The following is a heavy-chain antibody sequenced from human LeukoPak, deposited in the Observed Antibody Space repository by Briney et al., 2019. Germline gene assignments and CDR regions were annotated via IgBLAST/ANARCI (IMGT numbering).Heavy chain of an antibody. CDR1: GFNFSTYG. CDR3: VTDPDFDF. CDR2: ISYDGSNK. Sequence: PGGSLRLSCAASGFNFSTYGMHWVRQAPGKGLEWVAVISYDGSNKYHADSVRGRFTISRDNSKNTLYLQMNSLRAEDTAVYYSVTDPDFDFWGQGTLVTVSS. J-gene: IGHJ4*02. V-gene: IGHV3-30*03.